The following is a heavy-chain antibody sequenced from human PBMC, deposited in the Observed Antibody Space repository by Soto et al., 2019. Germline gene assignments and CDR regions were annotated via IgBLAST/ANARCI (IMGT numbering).Heavy chain of an antibody. CDR2: IIPIFGTA. Sequence: SVKVSCKASGGTFSSYAISWVRQAPGQGLEWMGGIIPIFGTANYAQKFQGRVTITADGSTSTAYMELSSLRSEDTAVYYCARDRCSGGSCYSSNYYGMDVWGQGTTVTVSS. D-gene: IGHD2-15*01. J-gene: IGHJ6*02. V-gene: IGHV1-69*13. CDR3: ARDRCSGGSCYSSNYYGMDV. CDR1: GGTFSSYA.